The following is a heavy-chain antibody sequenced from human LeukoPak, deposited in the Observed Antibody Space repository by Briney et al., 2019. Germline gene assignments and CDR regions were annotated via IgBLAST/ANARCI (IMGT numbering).Heavy chain of an antibody. D-gene: IGHD3-3*01. CDR3: ARGSPSYDFWSGYFDY. CDR2: IYYSGST. J-gene: IGHJ4*02. V-gene: IGHV4-39*01. CDR1: GGSISSSSYY. Sequence: SETLSLTCTVSGGSISSSSYYWGWIRQPPGGGLEWIGSIYYSGSTYYNPSLKSRVTISVDTSKNQFSLKLSSVTAADTAVYYCARGSPSYDFWSGYFDYWGQGTLVTVSS.